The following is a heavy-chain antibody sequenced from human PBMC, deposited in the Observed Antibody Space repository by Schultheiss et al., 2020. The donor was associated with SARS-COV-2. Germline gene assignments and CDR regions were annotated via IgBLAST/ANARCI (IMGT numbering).Heavy chain of an antibody. CDR1: GYTFTGYY. V-gene: IGHV1-2*02. CDR2: IYTYNGNT. Sequence: ASVKVSCKASGYTFTGYYMHWVRQAPGQGLEWMGWIYTYNGNTNYAQKFQGRVTMTRDTSISTAYMELSRLRSDDTAVYYCARDQHSVRGVQGDYWGQGTLVTVSS. D-gene: IGHD3-10*01. J-gene: IGHJ4*02. CDR3: ARDQHSVRGVQGDY.